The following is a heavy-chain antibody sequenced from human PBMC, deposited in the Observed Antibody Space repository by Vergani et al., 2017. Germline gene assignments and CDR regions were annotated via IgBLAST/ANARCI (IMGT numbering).Heavy chain of an antibody. D-gene: IGHD1-26*01. CDR2: ISYDGSNK. CDR1: GFSFSSYG. Sequence: QVQLVESGGGVVQPGRSLSLSCASSGFSFSSYGMHWVRQAPRKGLEWVAVISYDGSNKYYAASVKGRFTISRDNSKNTLYLQMNSLRAEDTAVYYCAKDPIVGATVPPSYYFDYWGQGTLVTVSS. V-gene: IGHV3-30*18. J-gene: IGHJ4*02. CDR3: AKDPIVGATVPPSYYFDY.